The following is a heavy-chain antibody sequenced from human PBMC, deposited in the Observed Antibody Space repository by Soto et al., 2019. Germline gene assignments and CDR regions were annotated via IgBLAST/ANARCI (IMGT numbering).Heavy chain of an antibody. D-gene: IGHD3-10*01. CDR1: GFTFSDYG. Sequence: EVQLVESGGGLVKPGGSLRLSCAASGFTFSDYGMNWVRQAPGKGLEWVSFISRSGTDIKYADAVEGQFTISRDNAKNALSLRMNSLGVEDTAVYYCASFIDGDSGDYWGQGNLVTVSS. J-gene: IGHJ4*02. CDR3: ASFIDGDSGDY. CDR2: ISRSGTDI. V-gene: IGHV3-21*01.